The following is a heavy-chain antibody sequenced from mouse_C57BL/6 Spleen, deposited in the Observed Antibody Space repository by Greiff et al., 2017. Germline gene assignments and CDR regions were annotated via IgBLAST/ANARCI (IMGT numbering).Heavy chain of an antibody. CDR2: IDPVDGET. CDR3: DRGLDYGSPHYALDY. Sequence: VQLLQSGAELVKPGASVKLSCTASGFNITDYYMHWVKQRTEQGLEWIGRIDPVDGETKYAPKFTGKAPITADTSSNTAYLPLSRLTSEETAVYYCDRGLDYGSPHYALDYWGQGTSVTVSS. V-gene: IGHV14-2*01. D-gene: IGHD1-1*01. J-gene: IGHJ4*01. CDR1: GFNITDYY.